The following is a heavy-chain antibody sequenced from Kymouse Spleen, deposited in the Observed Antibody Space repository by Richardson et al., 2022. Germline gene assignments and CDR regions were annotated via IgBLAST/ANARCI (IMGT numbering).Heavy chain of an antibody. V-gene: IGHV3-53*01. CDR3: ARSYYDFWSGYSDAFDI. J-gene: IGHJ3*02. CDR2: IYSGGST. D-gene: IGHD3-3*01. Sequence: EVQLVESGGGLIQPGGSLRLSCAASGFTVSSNYMSWVRQAPGKGLEWVSVIYSGGSTYYADSVKGRFTISRDNSKNTLYLQMNSLRAEDTAVYYCARSYYDFWSGYSDAFDIWGQGTMVTVSS. CDR1: GFTVSSNY.